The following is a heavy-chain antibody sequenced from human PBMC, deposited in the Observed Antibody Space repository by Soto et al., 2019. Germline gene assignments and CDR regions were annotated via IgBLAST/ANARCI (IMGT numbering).Heavy chain of an antibody. CDR3: ARRGSGSYYDY. V-gene: IGHV3-23*01. CDR1: GFTFSSYA. Sequence: GGSLRLSCAASGFTFSSYAMNWVRQAPGKGLEWVSVISGSGDSTYYADSVKGRFTISRDNSKNTLYLQMNSLRAEETAVYYCARRGSGSYYDYWGQGTLVTVSS. D-gene: IGHD1-26*01. J-gene: IGHJ4*02. CDR2: ISGSGDST.